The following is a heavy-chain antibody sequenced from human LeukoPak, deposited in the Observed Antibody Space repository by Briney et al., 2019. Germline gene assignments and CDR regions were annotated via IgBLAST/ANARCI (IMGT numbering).Heavy chain of an antibody. CDR1: GFTFSNAY. CDR3: TTEAYYDSSGYYDY. CDR2: IKPKTDGETT. J-gene: IGHJ4*02. Sequence: GGSLRLSCAASGFTFSNAYMNWVRQAPGKGLEWVGRIKPKTDGETTEYAAPVKGRFTISRDDSKNTLYLQMNSLKTEDTAVYYCTTEAYYDSSGYYDYWGQGTLVTVSS. V-gene: IGHV3-15*07. D-gene: IGHD3-22*01.